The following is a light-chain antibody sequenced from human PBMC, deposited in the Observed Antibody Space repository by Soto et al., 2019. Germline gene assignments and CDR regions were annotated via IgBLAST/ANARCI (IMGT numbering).Light chain of an antibody. V-gene: IGLV2-11*01. J-gene: IGLJ1*01. CDR3: CSYAGSYTFGV. Sequence: QSVLTQPRSVSGSPGQSVTISCTGTSSDVGGYNYVSWYQQHPGKAPKLMIYDVSKRPSEVPDRFSGSKSGNTASLTISGLQAEDEADYYCCSYAGSYTFGVFGTGTKVTVL. CDR2: DVS. CDR1: SSDVGGYNY.